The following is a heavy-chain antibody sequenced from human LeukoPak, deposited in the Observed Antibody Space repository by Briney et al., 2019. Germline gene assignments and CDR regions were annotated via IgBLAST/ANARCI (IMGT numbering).Heavy chain of an antibody. CDR3: ARKWDSGSYYLGYFDY. V-gene: IGHV3-72*01. D-gene: IGHD1-26*01. Sequence: GGSLRLSCAASGFTFSDHYMDWVRQAPGKGLEWVGRIRNKANSYTTEYAASVKGRFTISRDDSKNSLYLQMNSLKCEDTAVYYCARKWDSGSYYLGYFDYWGQGTLVTVSA. J-gene: IGHJ4*02. CDR1: GFTFSDHY. CDR2: IRNKANSYTT.